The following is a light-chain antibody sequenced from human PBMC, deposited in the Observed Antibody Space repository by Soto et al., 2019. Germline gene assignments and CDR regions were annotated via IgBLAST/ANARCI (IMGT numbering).Light chain of an antibody. J-gene: IGKJ5*01. CDR1: QSVTNNY. CDR2: GAS. Sequence: DIVLTQSPGPLSLSPGERATLSCRASQSVTNNYLAWYQQKPGQAPRLLIDGASSRATGIPARFSGSGSGTDFTLTISSLEPEDFAVYYCQQRSNWPLITFGQGTRLEIK. CDR3: QQRSNWPLIT. V-gene: IGKV3D-20*02.